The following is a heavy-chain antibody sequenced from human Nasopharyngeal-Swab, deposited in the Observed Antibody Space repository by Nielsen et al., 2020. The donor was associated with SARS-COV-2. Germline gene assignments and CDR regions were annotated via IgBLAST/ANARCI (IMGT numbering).Heavy chain of an antibody. D-gene: IGHD3-10*01. CDR2: ISSSSSTI. CDR1: GFTFSSYS. J-gene: IGHJ6*02. CDR3: ARGMWFRELSTTFYYYGMDV. V-gene: IGHV3-48*04. Sequence: GESLKISCAASGFTFSSYSMNWVRQAPGKGLAWVSYISSSSSTIYYADSVKGRFTISRDNAKNSLYLQMNSLRAEDTAVYYCARGMWFRELSTTFYYYGMDVWGQGTTVTVSS.